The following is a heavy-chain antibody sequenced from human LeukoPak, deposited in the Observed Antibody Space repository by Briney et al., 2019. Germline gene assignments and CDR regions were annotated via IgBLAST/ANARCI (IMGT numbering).Heavy chain of an antibody. Sequence: PGGSLRLSCAASGFTFSDYYMSWIRQAPGKGLEWVSYISSSGSTIYYADSVKGRFTFSRDNAKNSLYLQMNSLRAEDTAVYYCAREEPGTTVVITYYYYMDVWGKGTTVTVSS. D-gene: IGHD4-23*01. CDR1: GFTFSDYY. J-gene: IGHJ6*03. CDR2: ISSSGSTI. V-gene: IGHV3-11*04. CDR3: AREEPGTTVVITYYYYMDV.